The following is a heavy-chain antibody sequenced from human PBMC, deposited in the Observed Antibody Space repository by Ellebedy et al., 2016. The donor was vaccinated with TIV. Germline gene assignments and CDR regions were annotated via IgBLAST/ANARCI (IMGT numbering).Heavy chain of an antibody. CDR2: INQSGSA. CDR3: ASNYGSGAFFDY. V-gene: IGHV4-34*01. D-gene: IGHD3-10*01. J-gene: IGHJ4*02. CDR1: GGSFTGYY. Sequence: SETLSLTCGVYGGSFTGYYYSWIRQPPGKGLEWIGEINQSGSATYNPSLKGRVTISADMSKNQFSLRLTSVTAADTAVYYCASNYGSGAFFDYWGQGTLVTVSS.